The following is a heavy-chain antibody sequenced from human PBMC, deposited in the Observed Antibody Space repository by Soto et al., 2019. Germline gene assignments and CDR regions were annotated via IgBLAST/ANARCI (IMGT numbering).Heavy chain of an antibody. CDR3: ARDWYYYGSGSHPPYYYGMDV. Sequence: GGSLRLSCAASGFTFSSYSMNWVRQAPGKGLEWVSYISSSSTIYYADSVKGRFTISRDNAKNSLYLQMNSLRDEDTAVYYCARDWYYYGSGSHPPYYYGMDVWGQGTTVTVSS. J-gene: IGHJ6*02. CDR2: ISSSSTI. D-gene: IGHD3-10*01. V-gene: IGHV3-48*02. CDR1: GFTFSSYS.